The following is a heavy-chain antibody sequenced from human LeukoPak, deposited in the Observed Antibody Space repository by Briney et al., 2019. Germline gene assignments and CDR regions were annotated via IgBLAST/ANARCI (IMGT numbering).Heavy chain of an antibody. CDR2: IYYSGST. J-gene: IGHJ6*03. V-gene: IGHV4-61*01. CDR1: GGSITRGSYY. D-gene: IGHD3-9*01. CDR3: ARLKEATYYDILTGYLYYYCMDV. Sequence: SETLSLTCAVSGGSITRGSYYWTWIRQPPGKGLGWIGYIYYSGSTNYNPSLKSRVTISVDTSKNQFSLKLSSVTAADTAVYYCARLKEATYYDILTGYLYYYCMDVWGKGTTVTISS.